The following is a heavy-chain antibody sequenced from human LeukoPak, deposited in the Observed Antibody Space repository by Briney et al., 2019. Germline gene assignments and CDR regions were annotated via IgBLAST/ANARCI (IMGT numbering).Heavy chain of an antibody. J-gene: IGHJ6*03. CDR2: MNPNSGNT. V-gene: IGHV1-8*02. D-gene: IGHD6-19*01. CDR3: ARDFSSGWSDYYYYMDV. Sequence: ASVKVSCKTSGGTFNNSAISWVRQATGQGLEWMGWMNPNSGNTGYAQKFQGRVTMTRNTSISTAYMELSSLRSEDTAVYYCARDFSSGWSDYYYYMDVWGKGTTVTVSS. CDR1: GGTFNNSA.